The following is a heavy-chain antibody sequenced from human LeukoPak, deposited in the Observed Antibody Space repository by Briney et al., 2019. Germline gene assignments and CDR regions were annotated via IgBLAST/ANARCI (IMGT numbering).Heavy chain of an antibody. CDR3: ARVICSDFWSGYYLYYYYMDV. CDR1: GGSISSYY. D-gene: IGHD3-3*01. V-gene: IGHV4-59*01. Sequence: SETLSLTCTVSGGSISSYYWSWIRQPPGKGLEWIGYIYYSGSTNYNPSLKSRVTISVDTSKNQFSLKLSSVTAADTAVYYCARVICSDFWSGYYLYYYYMDVWGKGTTVTVSS. CDR2: IYYSGST. J-gene: IGHJ6*03.